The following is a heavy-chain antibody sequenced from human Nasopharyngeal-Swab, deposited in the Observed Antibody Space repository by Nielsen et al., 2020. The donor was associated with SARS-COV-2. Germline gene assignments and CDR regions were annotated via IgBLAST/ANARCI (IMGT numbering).Heavy chain of an antibody. Sequence: GGSLRLSCAASGFTFSSYGMHWVRQAPGKGLEWVAVIWYDGSNKYYADSVKGRFTISRDNSKNTLYLQMNSLRAEDTAVYYCALLEVGHMTTVTNFDYWGQGTLVTVSS. D-gene: IGHD4-11*01. CDR3: ALLEVGHMTTVTNFDY. V-gene: IGHV3-30*02. CDR2: IWYDGSNK. CDR1: GFTFSSYG. J-gene: IGHJ4*02.